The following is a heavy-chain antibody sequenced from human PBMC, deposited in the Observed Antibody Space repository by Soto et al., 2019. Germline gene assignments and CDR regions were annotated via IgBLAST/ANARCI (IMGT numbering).Heavy chain of an antibody. V-gene: IGHV3-30-3*01. D-gene: IGHD5-18*01. Sequence: GSLRLSCAASGFTFSSYAMHWVRQAPGKGLEWVAVISYDGSNKYNTPSVEGRFTISRDNSKNTLFLQMNGLRTEDTAVYYCARGGGYSYGTNDAFDIWGPGTMVTVSS. CDR2: ISYDGSNK. CDR3: ARGGGYSYGTNDAFDI. CDR1: GFTFSSYA. J-gene: IGHJ3*02.